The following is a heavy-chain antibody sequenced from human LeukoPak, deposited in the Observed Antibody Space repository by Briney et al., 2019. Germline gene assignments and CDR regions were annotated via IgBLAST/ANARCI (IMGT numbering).Heavy chain of an antibody. J-gene: IGHJ4*02. CDR3: ASRKVPDILTGYHPQNFDY. V-gene: IGHV4-34*01. Sequence: SETLSLTCAVYGGSFSGYYWSWIRQPPGKGLEWIGEINHSGSTNYNPSLKSRVTISVDTSKNQFSLKLSSVTAADTAEYYCASRKVPDILTGYHPQNFDYWGQGTLVTVSS. CDR1: GGSFSGYY. CDR2: INHSGST. D-gene: IGHD3-9*01.